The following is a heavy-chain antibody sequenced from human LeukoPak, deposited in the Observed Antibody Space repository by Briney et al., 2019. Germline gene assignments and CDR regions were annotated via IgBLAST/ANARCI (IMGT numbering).Heavy chain of an antibody. CDR2: IRYDGSNK. Sequence: PGGSLRLSCAASGFTFSSYGMHWVRQAPGKGLEWVAFIRYDGSNKYYADSVKGRFTISRDNSKNTLYLQMNSLRAEDTAVYYCARDWGGYCSGGSCYSLATGWFDPWGQGTLVTVSS. V-gene: IGHV3-30*02. CDR3: ARDWGGYCSGGSCYSLATGWFDP. D-gene: IGHD2-15*01. CDR1: GFTFSSYG. J-gene: IGHJ5*02.